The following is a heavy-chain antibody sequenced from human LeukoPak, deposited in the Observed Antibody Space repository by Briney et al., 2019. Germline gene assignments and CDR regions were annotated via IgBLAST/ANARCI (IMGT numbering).Heavy chain of an antibody. CDR1: GFALSGYT. Sequence: GGSLRLSCAASGFALSGYTMTWVRQAPGKGLEWVSSITYTSDYLYYAGSVRGRFTVSRDNAKNSLFLQMNSLRADDTAVYYCARDLGYCTSPSCGHYFYGMDVWGQGTTVTVSS. J-gene: IGHJ6*02. D-gene: IGHD2-2*01. CDR3: ARDLGYCTSPSCGHYFYGMDV. V-gene: IGHV3-21*01. CDR2: ITYTSDYL.